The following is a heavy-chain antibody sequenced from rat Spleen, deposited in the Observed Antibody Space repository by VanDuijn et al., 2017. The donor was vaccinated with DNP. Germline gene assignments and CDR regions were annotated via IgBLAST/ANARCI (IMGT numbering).Heavy chain of an antibody. Sequence: EVQLVESGGGLVQPGRSLKLSCAASGFTFSDYYMAWVRQTPTKGLEWVAYTNYAGGSTYNGDSVKGRFTISRDNVKSTLYLQMNSLRSEDMATYFCARHVLPLRVWDYWGQGVMVTVSS. D-gene: IGHD1-4*01. CDR2: TNYAGGST. CDR3: ARHVLPLRVWDY. J-gene: IGHJ2*01. CDR1: GFTFSDYY. V-gene: IGHV5-22*01.